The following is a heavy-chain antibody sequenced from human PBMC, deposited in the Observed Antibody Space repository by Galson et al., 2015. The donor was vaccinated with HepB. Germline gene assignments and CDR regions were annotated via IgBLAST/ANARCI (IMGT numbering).Heavy chain of an antibody. CDR2: ISYDGSNK. CDR3: AKDPYLYSALAGTMAGFDY. V-gene: IGHV3-30*18. Sequence: SGFTFSNYGMHWVRQAPGKGLEWVAVISYDGSNKYYADSVKGRFTISRDNSKNTLYLQMNGLRAEDTALYYCAKDPYLYSALAGTMAGFDYWGQGTLVTVSS. J-gene: IGHJ4*02. D-gene: IGHD6-19*01. CDR1: GFTFSNYG.